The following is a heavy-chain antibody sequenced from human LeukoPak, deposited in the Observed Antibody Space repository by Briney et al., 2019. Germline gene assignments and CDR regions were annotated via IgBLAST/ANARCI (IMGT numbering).Heavy chain of an antibody. J-gene: IGHJ5*02. CDR3: ARDRPMVRGVITRWFDP. CDR1: GGSISGGGYY. Sequence: HSSETLSLTCTVSGGSISGGGYYWSWVRQAPGKGLEWVANIKQDGSEKYYVDSVKGRFTISRDNAKNSLYLQMNSLRAEDTAVYYCARDRPMVRGVITRWFDPWGQGTLVTVSS. D-gene: IGHD3-10*01. V-gene: IGHV3-7*01. CDR2: IKQDGSEK.